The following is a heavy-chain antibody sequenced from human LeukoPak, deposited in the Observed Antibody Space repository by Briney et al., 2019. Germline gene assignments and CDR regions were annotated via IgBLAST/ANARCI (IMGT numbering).Heavy chain of an antibody. CDR1: GYTFTDHY. Sequence: ASVTLSCKASGYTFTDHYMHWVRQAPGQGLEWMGVIHPSGGSTAFAQKVQGRVSMTSDTSTSTVYVELRSLTSDDTAVYYCARATLDAAMVYWSFDLWGRGTLVTVSS. D-gene: IGHD5-18*01. CDR2: IHPSGGST. J-gene: IGHJ2*01. V-gene: IGHV1-46*01. CDR3: ARATLDAAMVYWSFDL.